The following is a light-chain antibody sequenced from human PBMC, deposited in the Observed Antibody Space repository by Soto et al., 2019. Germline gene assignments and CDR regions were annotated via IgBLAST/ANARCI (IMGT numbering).Light chain of an antibody. V-gene: IGKV3-15*01. J-gene: IGKJ3*01. Sequence: EVVLTQSPATLSLSPGERATLSCRASQSIRNYLAWYQQKPGQAPRLLIYDASTRATGIPVRFRGSGSGTEFTLTISSLQSEDSAVYYCHQYNSWPRGTFGPGTKVEIK. CDR1: QSIRNY. CDR2: DAS. CDR3: HQYNSWPRGT.